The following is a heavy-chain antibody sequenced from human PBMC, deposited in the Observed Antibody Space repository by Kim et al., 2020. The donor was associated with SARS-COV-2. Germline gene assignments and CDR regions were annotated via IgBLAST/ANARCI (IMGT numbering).Heavy chain of an antibody. CDR3: ARGTGRYYGSGSFNYFDS. J-gene: IGHJ4*02. D-gene: IGHD3-10*01. Sequence: KGRFTSSRDNSRNTLYLQMNSLRAEDTAVYYCARGTGRYYGSGSFNYFDSWGQGSLVTVSS. V-gene: IGHV3-23*01.